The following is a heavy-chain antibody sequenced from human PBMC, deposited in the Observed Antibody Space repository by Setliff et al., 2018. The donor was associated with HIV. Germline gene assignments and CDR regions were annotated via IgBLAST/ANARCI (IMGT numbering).Heavy chain of an antibody. V-gene: IGHV1-24*01. CDR3: ATHRWYSGSYLRDY. Sequence: VASVKVSCKVSGHTLTELSMHWVRQAPGKGLEWMGGFDPGKSEKIYAQKLQGRVTMTEDTSTDTAYMELRSLRSEDTAVYYCATHRWYSGSYLRDYWGQGTLVTVSS. J-gene: IGHJ4*02. CDR2: FDPGKSEK. CDR1: GHTLTELS. D-gene: IGHD1-26*01.